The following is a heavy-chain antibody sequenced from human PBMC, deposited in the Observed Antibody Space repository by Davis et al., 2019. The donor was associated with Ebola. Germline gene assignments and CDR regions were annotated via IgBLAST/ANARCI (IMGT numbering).Heavy chain of an antibody. J-gene: IGHJ4*02. CDR2: INPNSGGT. CDR3: ARGYCSSTSCYPIDY. Sequence: ASVKVSCKASGYTFTGYYMHWVRQAPGQGLEWMGWINPNSGGTNYAQKFQGWVTMTRDTSISTAYMELSRLRSDDTAVYYCARGYCSSTSCYPIDYWGQGTLVTVSS. V-gene: IGHV1-2*04. D-gene: IGHD2-2*01. CDR1: GYTFTGYY.